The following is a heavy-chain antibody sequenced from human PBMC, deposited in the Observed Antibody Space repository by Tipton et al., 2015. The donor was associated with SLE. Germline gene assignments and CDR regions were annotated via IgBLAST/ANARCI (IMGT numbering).Heavy chain of an antibody. V-gene: IGHV4-38-2*01. D-gene: IGHD3-10*01. CDR2: IYHSGST. CDR3: AKHGPMVHGIYWYFDV. Sequence: TLSLTCAVSSFSISSGYYWGWIRQPPGKGLEWLGSIYHSGSTYYNPSLKSRVTISVDTSKNQFSLKLTSMTAADTAVYYCAKHGPMVHGIYWYFDVWGRGTLVTVSS. CDR1: SFSISSGYY. J-gene: IGHJ2*01.